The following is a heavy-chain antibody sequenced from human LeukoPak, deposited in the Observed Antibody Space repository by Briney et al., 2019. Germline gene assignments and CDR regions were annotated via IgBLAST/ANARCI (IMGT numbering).Heavy chain of an antibody. CDR1: GGSVSSGGYY. Sequence: PSETLSLTCTVSGGSVSSGGYYWSWIRQHPGKGLEWIGYIYYSGSTYYNPSLKSRVTISVDTSRNQFSLKLSSVTAADTAVYYCARDGSPYISSPNWFDPWGQGTLVTVSS. V-gene: IGHV4-31*03. CDR2: IYYSGST. J-gene: IGHJ5*02. D-gene: IGHD6-13*01. CDR3: ARDGSPYISSPNWFDP.